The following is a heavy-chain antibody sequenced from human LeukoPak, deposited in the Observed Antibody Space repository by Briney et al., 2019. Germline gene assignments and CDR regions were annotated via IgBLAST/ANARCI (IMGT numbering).Heavy chain of an antibody. CDR3: ARRTDRNYYGSGIDY. J-gene: IGHJ4*02. CDR2: IYHSGST. D-gene: IGHD3-10*01. V-gene: IGHV4-4*02. CDR1: GASISSSNW. Sequence: SETLSLTCAVSGASISSSNWWSWVRQPPGKGLEWIGEIYHSGSTNYNPSLKSRVTISVDTSKNQFSLKLSSVTAADTAVYYCARRTDRNYYGSGIDYWGQGTLVTVSS.